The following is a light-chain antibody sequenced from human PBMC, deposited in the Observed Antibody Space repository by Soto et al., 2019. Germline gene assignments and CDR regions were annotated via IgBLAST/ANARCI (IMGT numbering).Light chain of an antibody. J-gene: IGKJ3*01. CDR1: QGISSY. CDR3: QQLNSYPLR. Sequence: DIQLTQSPSFLSASVGDRVTITCRASQGISSYLAWYQQKPGKAPKLLIYAASTLQSGVPSRFSGSGSGTEFTLTISSLQPEDFATYSCQQLNSYPLRFGPGTKVDIK. V-gene: IGKV1-9*01. CDR2: AAS.